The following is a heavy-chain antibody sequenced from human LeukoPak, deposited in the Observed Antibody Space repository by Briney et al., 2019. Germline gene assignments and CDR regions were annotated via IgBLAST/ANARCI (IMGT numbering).Heavy chain of an antibody. CDR1: GYTLTELS. J-gene: IGHJ4*02. V-gene: IGHV1-24*01. Sequence: GASVKVSCKVSGYTLTELSMHWVRQAPGKGLEWMGGFDPEDGETIYAQKFQGRVTMTEDTSTDTAYMELSSLRSEDTAVYYCATVSVQGSGSYYIGAFDYWGQGTLVTVSS. CDR2: FDPEDGET. D-gene: IGHD3-10*01. CDR3: ATVSVQGSGSYYIGAFDY.